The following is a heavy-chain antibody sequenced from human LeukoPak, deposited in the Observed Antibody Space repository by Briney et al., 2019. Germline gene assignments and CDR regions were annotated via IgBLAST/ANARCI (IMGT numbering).Heavy chain of an antibody. CDR2: ISLDGSNK. Sequence: GGSLRLSCAASGFTFSSYAMHWVRQAPGKGLEWVTVISLDGSNKYYADSVKGRFTISRDNSKNTLYLQMNSLRAEDTAVYYCARSIQLWSGFDPWGQGTLVTVSS. CDR1: GFTFSSYA. CDR3: ARSIQLWSGFDP. V-gene: IGHV3-30*04. D-gene: IGHD5-18*01. J-gene: IGHJ5*02.